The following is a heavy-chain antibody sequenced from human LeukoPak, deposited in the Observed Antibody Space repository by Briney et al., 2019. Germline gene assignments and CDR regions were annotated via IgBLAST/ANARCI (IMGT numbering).Heavy chain of an antibody. V-gene: IGHV4-34*01. CDR3: AICLRGYAYGRIKAGFDY. CDR2: VNHSGST. D-gene: IGHD5-18*01. Sequence: SETLSLTCTVYDESFSAYYWSWIRQPPGKGLEWIGEVNHSGSTNYTPSLKSRVTISVDTSKNQFPLKLSSVTAADTAVYYCAICLRGYAYGRIKAGFDYWGQGTLVTVSS. J-gene: IGHJ4*02. CDR1: DESFSAYY.